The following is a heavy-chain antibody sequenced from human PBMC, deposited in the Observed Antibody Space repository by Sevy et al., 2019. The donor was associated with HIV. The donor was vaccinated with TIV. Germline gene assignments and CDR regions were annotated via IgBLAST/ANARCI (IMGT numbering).Heavy chain of an antibody. CDR1: GFTFRTFA. V-gene: IGHV3-23*01. J-gene: IGHJ4*02. D-gene: IGHD7-27*01. Sequence: GGSLRLSCAASGFTFRTFAMSFVRQAPGKGLQWVSSISDTGTSTYYADSVEGRFTISRDNSKKTLYLQMNSLRAEDTALYYCAKYAGDFPHFDYWGQGTLVTVSS. CDR3: AKYAGDFPHFDY. CDR2: ISDTGTST.